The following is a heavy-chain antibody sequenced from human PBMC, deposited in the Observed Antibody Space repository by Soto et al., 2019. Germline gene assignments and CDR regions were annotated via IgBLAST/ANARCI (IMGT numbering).Heavy chain of an antibody. V-gene: IGHV1-2*04. CDR3: AGYCSSSICPEDHYFALEV. CDR2: INPKSGGT. CDR1: GYSFTDYD. Sequence: ASVKVSCKASGYSFTDYDIHWVRQAPGQGLEWLGRINPKSGGTSTAQKFQGWVTMTTDTSISTASMELTRLTPDDTARYFCAGYCSSSICPEDHYFALEVWGQGTTVTVSS. D-gene: IGHD2-2*01. J-gene: IGHJ6*02.